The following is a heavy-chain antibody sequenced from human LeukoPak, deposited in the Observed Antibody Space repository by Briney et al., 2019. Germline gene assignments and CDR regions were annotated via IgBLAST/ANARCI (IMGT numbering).Heavy chain of an antibody. CDR1: GGSISSYY. CDR2: IYYSGST. V-gene: IGHV4-59*01. Sequence: SETLSLTCIVSGGSISSYYWSWIRQPPGKGLEWIGYIYYSGSTNYNPSLKSRVTISVDTSKNQFSLKLSSVTAADTAVYYCARAPYSSSWYDFDYWGQGTLVTVSS. CDR3: ARAPYSSSWYDFDY. J-gene: IGHJ4*02. D-gene: IGHD6-13*01.